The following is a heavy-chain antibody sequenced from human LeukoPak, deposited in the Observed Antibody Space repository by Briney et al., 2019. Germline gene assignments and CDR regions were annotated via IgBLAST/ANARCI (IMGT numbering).Heavy chain of an antibody. CDR2: IIPILGIA. D-gene: IGHD6-19*01. J-gene: IGHJ3*02. CDR3: AIYSSGWYAQYAFDI. Sequence: SVKVSCKASGGTFSSYAISWVRQAPGQGLEWMGRIIPILGIANYAQKFQGRVTITADKSTSTAYMELSSLRSEDTAVYYCAIYSSGWYAQYAFDIWGQGTMVTVSS. V-gene: IGHV1-69*04. CDR1: GGTFSSYA.